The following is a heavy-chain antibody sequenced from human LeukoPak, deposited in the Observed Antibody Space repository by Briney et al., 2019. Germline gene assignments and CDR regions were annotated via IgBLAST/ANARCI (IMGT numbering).Heavy chain of an antibody. CDR2: ISYDGSNK. CDR3: ARDLGGYDRSGYFDL. V-gene: IGHV3-30*03. J-gene: IGHJ2*01. Sequence: GRSLRLSCAASGFTFSSYGMHWVRQAPGKGLEWVAVISYDGSNKYYADSVKGRFSVSRDNSKNTLYLQMNSLRAEDTAVYYCARDLGGYDRSGYFDLWGRGTQVTVSS. D-gene: IGHD5-12*01. CDR1: GFTFSSYG.